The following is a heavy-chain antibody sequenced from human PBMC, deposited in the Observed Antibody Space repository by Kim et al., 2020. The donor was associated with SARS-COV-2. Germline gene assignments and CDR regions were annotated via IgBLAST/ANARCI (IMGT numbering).Heavy chain of an antibody. V-gene: IGHV4-39*01. Sequence: SETLSLTCTVSGGSISSSSYYWGWIRQPPGKGLEWIGSIYYSGSSYYNPSLKSRVTISVDTSKNQFSLKLSSVTAADTAVYYCARLHNDFWSGYYERNFDYWGQGTLVTVSS. CDR2: IYYSGSS. CDR3: ARLHNDFWSGYYERNFDY. J-gene: IGHJ4*02. CDR1: GGSISSSSYY. D-gene: IGHD3-3*01.